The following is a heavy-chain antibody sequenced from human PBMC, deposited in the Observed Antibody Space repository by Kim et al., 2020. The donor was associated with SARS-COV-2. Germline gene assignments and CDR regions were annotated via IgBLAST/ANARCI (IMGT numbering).Heavy chain of an antibody. V-gene: IGHV4-34*01. Sequence: SETLSLTCAVYGGSFSGYYWSWIRQPPGKGLEWIGEINHSGSTNYNPSLKSRVTISVDTSKNQFSLKLSSVTAADTAVYYCASLRRFGELGIYYYYYGMDVWGQGTTVTVSS. CDR2: INHSGST. J-gene: IGHJ6*02. D-gene: IGHD3-10*01. CDR1: GGSFSGYY. CDR3: ASLRRFGELGIYYYYYGMDV.